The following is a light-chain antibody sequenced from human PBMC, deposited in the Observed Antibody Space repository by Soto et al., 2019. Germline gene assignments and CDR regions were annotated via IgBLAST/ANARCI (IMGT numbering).Light chain of an antibody. J-gene: IGKJ1*01. CDR1: QSISSW. CDR2: KAS. Sequence: DIQMTQSPSTLSASVGDRVTITCRASQSISSWLAWYQQKPGKAPKLLIYKASSLESGVPSRFSGSGSGTKFTLTISSLQPDDFATYYCQQYNSYPTFGEGTKV. CDR3: QQYNSYPT. V-gene: IGKV1-5*03.